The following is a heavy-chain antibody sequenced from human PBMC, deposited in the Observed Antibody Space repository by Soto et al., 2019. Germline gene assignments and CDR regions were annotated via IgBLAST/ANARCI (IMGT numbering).Heavy chain of an antibody. CDR2: IYYSGST. J-gene: IGHJ4*02. Sequence: QVQLQESGPGLVKPSQTLSLTCTVSGGSISSGGYYWSWIRQHPGKGLEWIGYIYYSGSTYYSPWLEGGVSISVDTSKDQFSLKLGCVAAAETAVCYCAASPSYDGFWSGYSGGGPVDYWGQGTLVSVS. V-gene: IGHV4-31*03. CDR1: GGSISSGGYY. CDR3: AASPSYDGFWSGYSGGGPVDY. D-gene: IGHD3-3*01.